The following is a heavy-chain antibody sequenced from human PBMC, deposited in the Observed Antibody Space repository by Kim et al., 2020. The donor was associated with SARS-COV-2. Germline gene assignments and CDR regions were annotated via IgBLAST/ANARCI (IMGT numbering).Heavy chain of an antibody. D-gene: IGHD3-10*01. V-gene: IGHV4-34*01. Sequence: SETLSLTCAVYGGSFSGYYWSWIRQPPGKGLEWIGEINHSGSTNYNPSLKRRVTISVDTSKNQFSLKLSSVTAADTAVYYCARSGSGTCGSGSYDRPHGPPYGMDVWGQGATVTVSS. CDR3: ARSGSGTCGSGSYDRPHGPPYGMDV. CDR1: GGSFSGYY. CDR2: INHSGST. J-gene: IGHJ6*02.